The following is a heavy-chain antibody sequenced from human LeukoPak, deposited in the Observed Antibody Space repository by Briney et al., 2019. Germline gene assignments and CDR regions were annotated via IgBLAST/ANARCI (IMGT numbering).Heavy chain of an antibody. CDR2: IYCGDSDT. V-gene: IGHV5-51*01. D-gene: IGHD3-10*01. CDR1: GYRFTSYW. CDR3: TRHEIRSQRGTFYGMDV. J-gene: IGHJ6*02. Sequence: GESLKISCKGSGYRFTSYWIGWVRQMPGKGLEWMGIIYCGDSDTRYSPSFQGQVTISADKSISTAYLQWSSLKASDTAMYYCTRHEIRSQRGTFYGMDVWGQGTTVTVSS.